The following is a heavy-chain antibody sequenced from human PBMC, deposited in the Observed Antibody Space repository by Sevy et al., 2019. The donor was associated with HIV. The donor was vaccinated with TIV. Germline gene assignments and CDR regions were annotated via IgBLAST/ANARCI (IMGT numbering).Heavy chain of an antibody. CDR3: ASEIRRGDAFDI. CDR1: GYTFTSYA. CDR2: INAGNGNT. J-gene: IGHJ3*02. V-gene: IGHV1-3*01. D-gene: IGHD3-10*01. Sequence: ASLKVSCKASGYTFTSYAMHWVRQAPGQRLEWMGCINAGNGNTKYSQKFQGRVTITRDTSASTAYMELSSLRSEDTAVYYCASEIRRGDAFDIWGQGTMVTVSS.